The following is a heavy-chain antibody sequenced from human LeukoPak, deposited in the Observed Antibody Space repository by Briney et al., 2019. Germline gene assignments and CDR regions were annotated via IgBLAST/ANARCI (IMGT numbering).Heavy chain of an antibody. J-gene: IGHJ5*02. Sequence: ASVKVSFKASGYTFTIYGITWVRQATGQGLEWMGWISAYNGNTNYTQKLPGRVTMTTDTSTSTAYMELRSLRSDDTAVYYCARGRAAASFSGPNWFDPWGQGTMVTVSS. D-gene: IGHD6-13*01. CDR3: ARGRAAASFSGPNWFDP. V-gene: IGHV1-18*01. CDR2: ISAYNGNT. CDR1: GYTFTIYG.